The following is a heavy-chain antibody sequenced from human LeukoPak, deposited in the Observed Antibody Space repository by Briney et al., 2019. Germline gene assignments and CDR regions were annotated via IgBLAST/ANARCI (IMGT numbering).Heavy chain of an antibody. Sequence: PSETLSLTCAVYGGSFSGYYWSWIRQPPGKGLEWIGEINHSGSTNYNPSLKSRVTISVDTSKNQFSLKLSSVAAAATAVYYCARGLSRDIVVVPAANNFDYWGQGTLVTVSS. V-gene: IGHV4-34*01. CDR2: INHSGST. CDR3: ARGLSRDIVVVPAANNFDY. D-gene: IGHD2-2*01. CDR1: GGSFSGYY. J-gene: IGHJ4*02.